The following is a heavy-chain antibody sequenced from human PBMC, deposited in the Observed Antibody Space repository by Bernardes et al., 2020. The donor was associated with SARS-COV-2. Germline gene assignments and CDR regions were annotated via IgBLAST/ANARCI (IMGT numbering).Heavy chain of an antibody. CDR2: VYPGDSDT. CDR3: ARGGGATDTTIGFDY. CDR1: GYSFTNYW. Sequence: GESLKISCKVSGYSFTNYWIGWVRQMPGKGLEWRGIVYPGDSDTRYSTSFQGQVTISADKSINTAYLQWSSLKASNTAMYYCARGGGATDTTIGFDYWGQGTLVTVSS. D-gene: IGHD1-26*01. J-gene: IGHJ4*02. V-gene: IGHV5-51*01.